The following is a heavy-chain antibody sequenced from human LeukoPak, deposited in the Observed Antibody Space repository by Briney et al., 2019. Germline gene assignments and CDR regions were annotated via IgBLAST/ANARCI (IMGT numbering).Heavy chain of an antibody. CDR2: ISGGDGST. CDR3: AKAMAASDLYYFDY. Sequence: GGSLRLSCAASGFTFSNYAMSWVRQAPGKGLEWVSTISGGDGSTYYADSVKGRFTISRDDSKNTLYLHMNSLRADDTAVYYCAKAMAASDLYYFDYWGQGTLVTVSS. J-gene: IGHJ4*02. CDR1: GFTFSNYA. D-gene: IGHD6-13*01. V-gene: IGHV3-23*01.